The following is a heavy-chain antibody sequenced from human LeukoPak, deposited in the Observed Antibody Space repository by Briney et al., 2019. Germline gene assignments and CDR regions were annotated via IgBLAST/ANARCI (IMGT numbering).Heavy chain of an antibody. CDR1: GFTFSSYS. Sequence: GGSLRLSCAASGFTFSSYSMHWVRQAPGKGLEYVSAISSNGGSTYYANSVKGRFTISGDNSKNTLYLQMGSLRAEDMAVYYCARGSGTYYPLYFDYWGPGTLVTVSS. J-gene: IGHJ4*02. V-gene: IGHV3-64*01. CDR3: ARGSGTYYPLYFDY. CDR2: ISSNGGST. D-gene: IGHD1-26*01.